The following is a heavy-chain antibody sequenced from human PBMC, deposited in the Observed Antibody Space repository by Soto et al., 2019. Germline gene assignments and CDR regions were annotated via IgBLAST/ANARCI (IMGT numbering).Heavy chain of an antibody. CDR2: IDHGGST. CDR3: ARDNYDSRGYYLRY. J-gene: IGHJ4*02. V-gene: IGHV4-30-2*01. Sequence: QLQLQESGSGLVKPSQTLSLTCAVSGGSISSGGYSWSWIRQPPGKGLEWIGYIDHGGSTYYNPSLQSLVTISVDRFKNQFSLKLTFVTAADTAMYYCARDNYDSRGYYLRYWCQGALVTVSS. CDR1: GGSISSGGYS. D-gene: IGHD3-22*01.